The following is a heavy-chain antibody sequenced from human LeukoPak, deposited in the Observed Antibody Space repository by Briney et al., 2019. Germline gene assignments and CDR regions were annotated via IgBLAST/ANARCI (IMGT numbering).Heavy chain of an antibody. Sequence: GGSLRLSCAASGFTFSDYYMSWIRQAPGKGLEWVSYISSSGSTIYYADSVKGRFTISRHNAKNSLYLQMNSLRAEDTALYCCAKDSSGYYWDYWGQGTLVTVSS. CDR2: ISSSGSTI. V-gene: IGHV3-11*01. CDR3: AKDSSGYYWDY. J-gene: IGHJ4*02. CDR1: GFTFSDYY. D-gene: IGHD3-22*01.